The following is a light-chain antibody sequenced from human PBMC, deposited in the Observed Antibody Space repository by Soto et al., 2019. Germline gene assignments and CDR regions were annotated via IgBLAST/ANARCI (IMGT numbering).Light chain of an antibody. J-gene: IGKJ5*01. CDR2: EAS. CDR1: QGITNR. CDR3: QQANSFPIT. V-gene: IGKV1D-12*01. Sequence: DIQITQSPSSVSASVVDRVTITCRASQGITNRLAWYQQKPGKAPKLLIYEASSLQSGVPSRISGSGSGTDFTLTISSLQPEDFATYYCQQANSFPITFGQGTRLEIK.